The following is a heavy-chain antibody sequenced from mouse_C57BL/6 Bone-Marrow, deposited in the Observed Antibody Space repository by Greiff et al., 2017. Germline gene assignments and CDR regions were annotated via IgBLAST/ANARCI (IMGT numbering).Heavy chain of an antibody. Sequence: QVTLKVSGPGILQSSQTLSLTCSFSGFSLSTSGMGVSWIRHPSGNGLEWLAHIYWDYDKSYNPSLKSRLTISKATSRNQVFLKINSVDTADTATYYGDRSVLLRSYWYFDVWGTGTTVTVSS. J-gene: IGHJ1*03. CDR2: IYWDYDK. CDR3: DRSVLLRSYWYFDV. V-gene: IGHV8-12*01. CDR1: GFSLSTSGMG. D-gene: IGHD1-1*01.